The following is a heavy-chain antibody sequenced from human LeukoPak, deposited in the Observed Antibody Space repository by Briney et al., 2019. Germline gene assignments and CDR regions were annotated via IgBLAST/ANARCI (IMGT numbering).Heavy chain of an antibody. V-gene: IGHV3-48*03. J-gene: IGHJ5*02. D-gene: IGHD3-3*01. CDR3: ARGVLETGCFDP. CDR1: GFTFSSYE. Sequence: GGSLRLSCAASGFTFSSYEMNWVRQAPGKGLEWVSYISSSGSTIYYADSVKGRFTISRHNSKNTLYLQMNSLRAEDTAVYYCARGVLETGCFDPWGQGTLVTVSS. CDR2: ISSSGSTI.